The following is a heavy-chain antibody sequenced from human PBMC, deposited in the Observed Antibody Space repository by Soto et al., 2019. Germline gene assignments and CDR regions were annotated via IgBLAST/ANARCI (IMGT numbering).Heavy chain of an antibody. V-gene: IGHV3-21*01. CDR1: GFTFSSYR. D-gene: IGHD4-17*01. J-gene: IGHJ6*03. Sequence: EVQLVESGGGLVKPGGSLRLSCAASGFTFSSYRMNWVRQAPGKGLEWVSSISSSSSYIYYADSVKGRFTISRDNAKNSLYLQMNSLRAEDTAVSYCARDSHGDPYRLYYMDVWGKGTTVTVSS. CDR2: ISSSSSYI. CDR3: ARDSHGDPYRLYYMDV.